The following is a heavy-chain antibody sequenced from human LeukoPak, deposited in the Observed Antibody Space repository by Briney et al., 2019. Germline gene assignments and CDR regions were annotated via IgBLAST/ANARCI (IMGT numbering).Heavy chain of an antibody. CDR2: IKKDGSEK. CDR3: ARDMGGGYSCYDC. D-gene: IGHD5-18*01. CDR1: GFTFSSYR. J-gene: IGHJ4*02. V-gene: IGHV3-7*01. Sequence: GGSLTLSCAASGFTFSSYRMTWIRQAPGKGLEWVANIKKDGSEKYYVDSVKGRFTISSDNAKNSLYLQMNSLRAEDTAVYYCARDMGGGYSCYDCWGQGPLVTVSS.